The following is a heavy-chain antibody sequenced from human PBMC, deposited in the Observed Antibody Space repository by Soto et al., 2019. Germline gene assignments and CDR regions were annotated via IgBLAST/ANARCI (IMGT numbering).Heavy chain of an antibody. J-gene: IGHJ6*02. CDR2: IYYSGDT. D-gene: IGHD2-15*01. Sequence: QVQLQESGPGLVKPSQPLSLTCTVSGGSISSGSFYWTWIRQHPGKGLEFIGYIYYSGDTYYNPSLSGRVIISLDPSKNHFSLRLNSVTAADTAVYYCAREWSGGRRDGNPDKYYGMDVWGQGTKVTVSS. CDR3: AREWSGGRRDGNPDKYYGMDV. V-gene: IGHV4-31*03. CDR1: GGSISSGSFY.